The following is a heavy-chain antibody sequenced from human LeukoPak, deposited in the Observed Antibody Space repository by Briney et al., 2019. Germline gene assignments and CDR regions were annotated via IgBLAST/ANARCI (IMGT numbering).Heavy chain of an antibody. D-gene: IGHD2-15*01. CDR2: IKQDGSEK. J-gene: IGHJ3*02. CDR1: GFTFSSYW. V-gene: IGHV3-7*04. CDR3: SRGNQYFYCSGGPEGYGDSFYI. Sequence: PGGSLRLSCAASGFTFSSYWMSWVRQAPGKGLEWVANIKQDGSEKYYVDSVKGRFTISRDNAKNSLYLQMNSLRAEDTAVYYCSRGNQYFYCSGGPEGYGDSFYIWGQGTMVTVSS.